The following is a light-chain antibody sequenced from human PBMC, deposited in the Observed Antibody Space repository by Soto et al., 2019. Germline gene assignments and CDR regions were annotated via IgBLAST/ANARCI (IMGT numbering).Light chain of an antibody. CDR1: QSIINC. V-gene: IGKV3-15*01. J-gene: IGKJ3*01. CDR2: RTS. CDR3: QQYNSYPPST. Sequence: EIVVRQSPATLSVSPGERATRSCRASQSIINCLAWYQQKPDQAPRLLTYRTSTRATGVPARFSGSGSGTEFTLTISSLQSEDFAAYYCQQYNSYPPSTFGPGTKVDIK.